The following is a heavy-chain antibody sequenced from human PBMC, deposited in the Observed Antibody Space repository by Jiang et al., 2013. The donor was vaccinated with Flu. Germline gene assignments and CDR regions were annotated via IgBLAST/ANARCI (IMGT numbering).Heavy chain of an antibody. J-gene: IGHJ4*02. CDR3: ARDRPDGKYELSQRPDY. Sequence: VQLLESGGGLAKPGGSLRLSCAASGFTFSSYSMNWVRQAPGKGLEWVASISYSSRFKYYADSVKGRFTISRDNAKNSLYLQMNSLRAEDTAVYYCARDRPDGKYELSQRPDYWGQGTLVTVSS. CDR1: GFTFSSYS. CDR2: ISYSSRFK. V-gene: IGHV3-21*01. D-gene: IGHD2/OR15-2a*01.